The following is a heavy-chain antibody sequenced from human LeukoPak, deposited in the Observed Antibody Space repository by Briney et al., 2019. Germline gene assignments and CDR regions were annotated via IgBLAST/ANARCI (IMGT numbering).Heavy chain of an antibody. D-gene: IGHD2-2*02. Sequence: GGSLRLSCAASGFTVSLYWMSWVRQAPGKGLEWVANINQPGSQKYHVDSVKGRFTISRDNARNSLFLQMNSLTADDTAVYYCASPSGDYCSSTSCYINSTLFKYGMDVWGQGTTVTVSS. CDR1: GFTVSLYW. V-gene: IGHV3-7*03. CDR3: ASPSGDYCSSTSCYINSTLFKYGMDV. CDR2: INQPGSQK. J-gene: IGHJ6*02.